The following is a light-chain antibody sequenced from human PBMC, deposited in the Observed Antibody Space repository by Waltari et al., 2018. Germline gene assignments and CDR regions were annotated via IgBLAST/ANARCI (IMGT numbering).Light chain of an antibody. Sequence: EIVLTQSPGTLSLSPGESATLPCRTSQSVTRAFAWYQQKPGQAPRRRIYGASNRATGIPDRFSGSGSGTDFSLTISSLEPEDFEVYDCQHYLRLPVTFGQGTKVEVK. J-gene: IGKJ1*01. CDR3: QHYLRLPVT. CDR2: GAS. CDR1: QSVTRAF. V-gene: IGKV3-20*01.